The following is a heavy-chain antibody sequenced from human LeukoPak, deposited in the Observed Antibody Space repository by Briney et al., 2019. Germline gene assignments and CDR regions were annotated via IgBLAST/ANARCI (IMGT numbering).Heavy chain of an antibody. CDR1: GFTFSDYY. J-gene: IGHJ4*02. V-gene: IGHV3-11*01. Sequence: GGSLRLSCAASGFTFSDYYMSWIRQAPGKGLEWVSYISGSSYTIYYADSVKGRFTISRDNAKNSLYLQMNSLRAEDTAVYYCAREFSHAMMNWGQGTLVTVSS. CDR3: AREFSHAMMN. D-gene: IGHD2-2*01. CDR2: ISGSSYTI.